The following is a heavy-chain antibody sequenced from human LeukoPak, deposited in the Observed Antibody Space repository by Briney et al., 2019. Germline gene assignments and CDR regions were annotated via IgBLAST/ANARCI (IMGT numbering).Heavy chain of an antibody. CDR3: AELGITMIGGV. Sequence: GGSLRLSCAASGFTFSSYSMNWVRQAPGKGLEWISYISSSTSTIYYADSVKGRFTISRDNAKNSLYLQMNSLRAEDTAVYYCAELGITMIGGVWGKGTTVTISS. CDR2: ISSSTSTI. CDR1: GFTFSSYS. V-gene: IGHV3-48*01. J-gene: IGHJ6*04. D-gene: IGHD3-10*02.